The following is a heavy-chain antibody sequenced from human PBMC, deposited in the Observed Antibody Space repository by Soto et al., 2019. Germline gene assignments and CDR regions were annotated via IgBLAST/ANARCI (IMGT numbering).Heavy chain of an antibody. D-gene: IGHD6-19*01. CDR1: GGSFSGYY. V-gene: IGHV4-34*01. Sequence: SETLSLTCAVYGGSFSGYYWSWIRQPPGKGLEWIGEINHSGSTNYNPSLKSRVTISVDTSKNQFSLKLSSVTAADTAVYYCARRRMGSSGWYSAPDYWGQGTLVTVSS. CDR2: INHSGST. J-gene: IGHJ4*02. CDR3: ARRRMGSSGWYSAPDY.